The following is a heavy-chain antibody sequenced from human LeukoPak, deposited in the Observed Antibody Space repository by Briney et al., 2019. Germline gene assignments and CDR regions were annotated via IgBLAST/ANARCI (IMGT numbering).Heavy chain of an antibody. CDR1: GGTFSSYA. D-gene: IGHD4-17*01. Sequence: SCKASGGTFSSYAMSWVRQAPGKGLEWVSAISGSGGSTYYADSVKGRFTISRDNSKNTLYLQMNSLRAEDTAVYYCAKPDGDYSWDYWGQGTLVTVSS. V-gene: IGHV3-23*01. CDR3: AKPDGDYSWDY. CDR2: ISGSGGST. J-gene: IGHJ4*02.